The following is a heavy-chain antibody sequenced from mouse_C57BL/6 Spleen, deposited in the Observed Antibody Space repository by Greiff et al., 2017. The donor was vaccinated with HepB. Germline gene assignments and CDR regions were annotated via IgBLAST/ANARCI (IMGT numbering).Heavy chain of an antibody. CDR3: ARPGSSLFWFAY. D-gene: IGHD1-1*01. V-gene: IGHV1-26*01. CDR2: INPNNGGT. Sequence: VQLKQSGPELVKPGASVKISCKASGYTFTDYYMNWVKQSHGKSLEWIGDINPNNGGTSYNQKFKGKATLTVDKSSSTAYMELRSLTSEDSAVYYCARPGSSLFWFAYWGQGTLVTVSA. CDR1: GYTFTDYY. J-gene: IGHJ3*01.